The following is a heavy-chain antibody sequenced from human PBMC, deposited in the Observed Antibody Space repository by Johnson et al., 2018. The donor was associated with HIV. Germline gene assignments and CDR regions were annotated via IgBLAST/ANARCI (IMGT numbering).Heavy chain of an antibody. CDR2: ISYDGSNK. V-gene: IGHV3-30*04. Sequence: QVQLVESGGGLVKPGGSLRLSCAASGFTFSNSAMSWVRQAPGKGLEWVALISYDGSNKYYADPVKGRVTISRDNAKNSLYLQINSLRAEDTAVYYCARLRGAFDIWGQGTMVTVSS. J-gene: IGHJ3*02. CDR3: ARLRGAFDI. CDR1: GFTFSNSA.